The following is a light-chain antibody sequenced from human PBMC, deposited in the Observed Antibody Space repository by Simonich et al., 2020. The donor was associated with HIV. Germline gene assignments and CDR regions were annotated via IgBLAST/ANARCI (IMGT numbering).Light chain of an antibody. CDR1: QGIRNY. CDR2: AAS. CDR3: QKYNSALHT. J-gene: IGKJ4*01. V-gene: IGKV1-27*01. Sequence: DIQMTQSPSSLSASVGDRVTITCRASQGIRNYLAWYQQKPGKVPKLLIYAASTLQSGVPSRFSGSGSGTDFTLTISSLQPEDVATYYCQKYNSALHTFGGGTKVEIK.